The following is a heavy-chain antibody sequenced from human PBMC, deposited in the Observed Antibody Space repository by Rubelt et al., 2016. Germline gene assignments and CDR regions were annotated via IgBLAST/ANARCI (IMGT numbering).Heavy chain of an antibody. CDR3: ARGRFLEWLPPDY. D-gene: IGHD3-3*01. CDR2: IYYSGST. CDR1: GGSISSRSYY. J-gene: IGHJ4*02. V-gene: IGHV4-39*01. Sequence: QLQLQESGPGLVKPSETLSLTCTVSGGSISSRSYYWGWIRQPPGKGLEWIGSIYYSGSTYYNPSLKSRVTISVDTSKNQFSLKLSSVTAADTAVYYCARGRFLEWLPPDYWGQGTLVTVSS.